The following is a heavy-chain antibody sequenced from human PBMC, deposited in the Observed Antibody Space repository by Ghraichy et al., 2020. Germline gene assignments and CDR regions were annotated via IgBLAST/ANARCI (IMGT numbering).Heavy chain of an antibody. CDR2: IYSGGST. CDR1: GFTVSSNY. CDR3: ARATFCSGGSCYSGLFDY. D-gene: IGHD2-15*01. Sequence: GSLRLSCAASGFTVSSNYMSWVRQAPGKGLEWVSVIYSGGSTYYADSVKGRFTISRDNSKNTLYLQMNSLRAEDTAVYYCARATFCSGGSCYSGLFDYWGQGTLVTVSS. V-gene: IGHV3-53*01. J-gene: IGHJ4*02.